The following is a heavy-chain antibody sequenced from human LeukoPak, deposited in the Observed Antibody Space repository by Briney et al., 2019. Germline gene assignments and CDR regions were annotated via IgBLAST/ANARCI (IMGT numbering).Heavy chain of an antibody. D-gene: IGHD3-10*01. V-gene: IGHV1-2*02. CDR2: INPNSGGT. Sequence: VSLKVSCKASGYTFTGYYIHWVRQAPGQGLEWMGWINPNSGGTNYAQKYQGRVTMTRDTSISTAYMELSRLKSEDTAVYYCARAGIFDYWGQGTLVTV. CDR3: ARAGIFDY. J-gene: IGHJ4*02. CDR1: GYTFTGYY.